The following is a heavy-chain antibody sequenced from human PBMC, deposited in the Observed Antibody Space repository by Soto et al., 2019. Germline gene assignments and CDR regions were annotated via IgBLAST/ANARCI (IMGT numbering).Heavy chain of an antibody. CDR2: IYTSGST. Sequence: PSETLSLTCTVSGGSISSYYWSWIRQPAGKGLEWIGRIYTSGSTNYNPSLKSRVTMSVDTSKNQFSLKLSSVTAADTAVYYSASEVVLLVYAIGEYYYYGTDVWGHGTTVTVCS. J-gene: IGHJ6*02. D-gene: IGHD2-8*01. V-gene: IGHV4-4*07. CDR1: GGSISSYY. CDR3: ASEVVLLVYAIGEYYYYGTDV.